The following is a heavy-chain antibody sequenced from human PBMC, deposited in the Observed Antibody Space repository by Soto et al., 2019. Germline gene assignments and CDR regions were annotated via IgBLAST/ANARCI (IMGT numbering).Heavy chain of an antibody. V-gene: IGHV5-51*01. Sequence: PGESLKISCKGSGYSFTSYWMGWVRQMPGKGLEWMGIIYPGDSDTRYSPSFQGQVTISADKSISTAYLQWSSLKASDTAMYYCARGYYYDSSGSPDAFDIWGQGTMVTV. D-gene: IGHD3-22*01. CDR1: GYSFTSYW. J-gene: IGHJ3*02. CDR2: IYPGDSDT. CDR3: ARGYYYDSSGSPDAFDI.